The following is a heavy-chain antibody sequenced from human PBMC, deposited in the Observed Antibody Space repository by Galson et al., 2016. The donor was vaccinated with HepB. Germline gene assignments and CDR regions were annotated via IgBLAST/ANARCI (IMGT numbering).Heavy chain of an antibody. Sequence: TLSLTCTVSSGSVSSGDYYWSWLRQPPGKGLEWIGYIYHSGTTNYNPSLKSRVTISMDTSKNQFSLRSTSVTAADTAVYYCASHQNRLTTGWYFDLWGRGTLVTVSS. V-gene: IGHV4-30-4*01. D-gene: IGHD1-14*01. CDR3: ASHQNRLTTGWYFDL. CDR2: IYHSGTT. CDR1: SGSVSSGDYY. J-gene: IGHJ2*01.